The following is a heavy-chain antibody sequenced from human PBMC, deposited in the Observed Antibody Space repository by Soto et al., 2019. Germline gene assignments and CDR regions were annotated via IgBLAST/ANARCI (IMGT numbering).Heavy chain of an antibody. V-gene: IGHV1-8*01. D-gene: IGHD2-2*01. Sequence: ASVKVSCKASGYTFTSYDINWVRQATGQGLEWMGWMNPNSGNTGYAQKFQGRVTMTRNTSISTAYMELSSLGSEDTAVYYCARLGPLGYCSSTSCYAADYWGQGTLVTVSS. J-gene: IGHJ4*02. CDR3: ARLGPLGYCSSTSCYAADY. CDR2: MNPNSGNT. CDR1: GYTFTSYD.